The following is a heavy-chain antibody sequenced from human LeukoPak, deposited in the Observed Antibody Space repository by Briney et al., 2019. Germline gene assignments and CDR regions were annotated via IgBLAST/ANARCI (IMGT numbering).Heavy chain of an antibody. CDR2: IIPIFGTA. CDR1: GGTFSSYA. V-gene: IGHV1-69*05. CDR3: AREPSDGYSSSWYSPGGITRNDY. Sequence: SVKVSCKASGGTFSSYAISWVLQAPGQGLEWMGRIIPIFGTANYAQKLQGRVTITTDESTSTAYMELSSLRSEDTAVYYCAREPSDGYSSSWYSPGGITRNDYWGQGTLVTVSS. J-gene: IGHJ4*02. D-gene: IGHD6-13*01.